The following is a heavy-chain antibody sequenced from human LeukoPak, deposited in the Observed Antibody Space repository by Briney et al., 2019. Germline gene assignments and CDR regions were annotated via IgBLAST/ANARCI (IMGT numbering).Heavy chain of an antibody. V-gene: IGHV3-9*01. D-gene: IGHD2-2*01. CDR3: AKGTRSVVPAASDS. CDR1: GFTFGDYA. CDR2: ITWDSGVK. Sequence: GRSLRLSCSASGFTFGDYAMHWVRQAPGKGLEWVSGITWDSGVKEYADSVKGRFTISRDNAKKSLYLQMDSLRTEDTALYYCAKGTRSVVPAASDSWGQGTLVTVSS. J-gene: IGHJ4*02.